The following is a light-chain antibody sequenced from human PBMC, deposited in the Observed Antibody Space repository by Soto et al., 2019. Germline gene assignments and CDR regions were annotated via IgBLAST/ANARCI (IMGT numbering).Light chain of an antibody. CDR2: GAS. V-gene: IGKV3-20*01. J-gene: IGKJ1*01. CDR1: QSVSSNY. Sequence: VLTQSPGTVSLSPGERATLSCRAIQSVSSNYLAWYQQKPGQAPRLLIYGASSRATGIPDRFSGSGSGTDFTLTIRRLEPEDFAVYYFQQYGSAYPWTFGQGTKVAIK. CDR3: QQYGSAYPWT.